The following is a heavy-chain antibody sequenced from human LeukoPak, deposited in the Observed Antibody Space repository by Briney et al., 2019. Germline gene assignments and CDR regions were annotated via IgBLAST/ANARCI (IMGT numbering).Heavy chain of an antibody. CDR3: LRENGVFSPFGY. J-gene: IGHJ4*02. CDR2: ISLSGLT. D-gene: IGHD2-8*01. V-gene: IGHV4-4*02. Sequence: SETLSLSCAVSGGSITSTNWWSGVRQPPGQGLEWSGEISLSGLTNYNPSLYSRVTMSLDNSKNHLSLNLTTLTAADTAVYYCLRENGVFSPFGYWGQGTLVTVPS. CDR1: GGSITSTNW.